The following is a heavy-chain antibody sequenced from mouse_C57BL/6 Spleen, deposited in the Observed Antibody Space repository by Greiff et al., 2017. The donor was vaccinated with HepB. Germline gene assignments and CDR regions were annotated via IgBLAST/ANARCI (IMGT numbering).Heavy chain of an antibody. J-gene: IGHJ3*01. CDR2: IRLKSDNYAT. Sequence: EVKLQESGGGLVQPGGSMKLSCVASGFTFSNYWMNWVRQSPEKGLEWVAQIRLKSDNYATHYAESVKGRFTISRDDSKSSVYLQMNNLRAEDTGIYYCTGELTGTGFAYWGQGTLVTVSA. CDR3: TGELTGTGFAY. V-gene: IGHV6-3*01. D-gene: IGHD4-1*01. CDR1: GFTFSNYW.